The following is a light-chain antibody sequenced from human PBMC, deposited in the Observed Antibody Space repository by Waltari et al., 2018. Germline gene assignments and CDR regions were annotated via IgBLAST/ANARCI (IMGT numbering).Light chain of an antibody. V-gene: IGKV1-27*01. CDR3: QKYNSVPYT. J-gene: IGKJ2*01. CDR2: AAS. CDR1: QDISNS. Sequence: DIQMTQSQSPLSASVGDRVTFTCRASQDISNSLAWYQQKPGKVPKLLISAASTLQSGVPSRFSGSGSGTDFTLTIGSLQPEDVATYYCQKYNSVPYTFGQGTKLEIK.